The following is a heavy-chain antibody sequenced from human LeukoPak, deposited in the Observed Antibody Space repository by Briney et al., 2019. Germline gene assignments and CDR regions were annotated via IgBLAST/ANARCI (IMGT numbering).Heavy chain of an antibody. CDR3: TRDPRNKGFDP. V-gene: IGHV3-74*01. J-gene: IGHJ5*02. CDR1: GFTLSYYW. D-gene: IGHD1/OR15-1a*01. Sequence: GGSLRLSCAASGFTLSYYWMHWVRQAPGKGLVWVSCINGDGSSTNYADSVKGRFTISRDNAKNTLYLEMNSLRAEDTAVYYCTRDPRNKGFDPGGQGTLVTVSS. CDR2: INGDGSST.